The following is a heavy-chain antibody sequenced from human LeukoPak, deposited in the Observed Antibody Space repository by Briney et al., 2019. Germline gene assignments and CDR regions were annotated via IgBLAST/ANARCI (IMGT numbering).Heavy chain of an antibody. CDR2: IKQDGSEK. V-gene: IGHV3-7*01. Sequence: GGSLRLSCAASGFTFSSCWMSWVRQAPGKVLEWVANIKQDGSEKYYVDSVKGRFTISRDNAKNSLYLQMNSLRAEDTAVYYCARHDYGDYVWENGFDPWGQGTLVTVSS. J-gene: IGHJ5*02. CDR3: ARHDYGDYVWENGFDP. CDR1: GFTFSSCW. D-gene: IGHD4-17*01.